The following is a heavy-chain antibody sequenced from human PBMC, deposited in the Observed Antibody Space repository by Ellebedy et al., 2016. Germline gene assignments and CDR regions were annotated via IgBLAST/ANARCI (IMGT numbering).Heavy chain of an antibody. Sequence: GESLKISXAASGFTFSSYWMSWVRQAPGKGLEWVANIKQDGSEKYYVDSVKGRFTISRDNAKNSLYLQMNSLRAEDTAVYYCARDLGYCSSTSCYDPYYYGMDVWGQGTTVTVSS. D-gene: IGHD2-2*01. V-gene: IGHV3-7*04. CDR3: ARDLGYCSSTSCYDPYYYGMDV. CDR1: GFTFSSYW. J-gene: IGHJ6*02. CDR2: IKQDGSEK.